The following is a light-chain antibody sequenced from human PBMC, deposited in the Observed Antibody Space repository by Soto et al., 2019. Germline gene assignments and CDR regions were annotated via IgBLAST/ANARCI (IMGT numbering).Light chain of an antibody. J-gene: IGKJ4*01. Sequence: DIQMTQSPSTLSGSVGDRVTITCRASQTISSWLAWYQQKPGKAPKLLIYKASTLKSGVPSRFSGSGSGTEFTLTISSLEVEDFATYFCQQYNSYPLTFGGGTKVDIK. V-gene: IGKV1-5*03. CDR3: QQYNSYPLT. CDR2: KAS. CDR1: QTISSW.